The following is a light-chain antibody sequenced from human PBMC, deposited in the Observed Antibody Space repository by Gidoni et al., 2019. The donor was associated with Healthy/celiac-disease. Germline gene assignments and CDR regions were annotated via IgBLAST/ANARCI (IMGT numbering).Light chain of an antibody. CDR2: YDS. J-gene: IGLJ3*02. Sequence: YVLTQPPQVSVAPGKPARITCGGNNIGSTRVPWYQQRPGQAPVLVIYYDSDRPSGIPERFSGSNSGNTATLTISRVEAGDEADYYCQVWDSSSDHRVFGGGTKLTVL. CDR1: NIGSTR. CDR3: QVWDSSSDHRV. V-gene: IGLV3-21*04.